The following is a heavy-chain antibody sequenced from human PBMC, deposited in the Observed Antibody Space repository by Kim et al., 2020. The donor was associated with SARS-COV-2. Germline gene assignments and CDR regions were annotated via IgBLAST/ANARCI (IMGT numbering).Heavy chain of an antibody. CDR3: AGQGGLYDFWSGSLDYYYYGMDV. CDR1: GYTFTSYD. V-gene: IGHV1-8*01. CDR2: MNPNSGNT. Sequence: ASVKVSCKASGYTFTSYDINWVRQATGQGLEWMGWMNPNSGNTGYAQKFQGRVTMTRNTSISTAYMELSSLRSEDTAVYYCAGQGGLYDFWSGSLDYYYYGMDVWGQGTTVTVSS. J-gene: IGHJ6*02. D-gene: IGHD3-3*01.